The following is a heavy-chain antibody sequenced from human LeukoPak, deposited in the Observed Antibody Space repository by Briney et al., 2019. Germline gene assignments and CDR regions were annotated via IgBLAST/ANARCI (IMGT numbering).Heavy chain of an antibody. CDR2: ISGSGGST. Sequence: GGSLRLSXAASGFTFSSYAMSWVGQAPGKGLEWVSAISGSGGSTYYADSVKGRFTISRDNSKNTLYLQMNSLRAEDTAVYYCAKPHYDFWSGYSARDYWGQGTLVTVSS. D-gene: IGHD3-3*01. V-gene: IGHV3-23*01. CDR1: GFTFSSYA. J-gene: IGHJ4*02. CDR3: AKPHYDFWSGYSARDY.